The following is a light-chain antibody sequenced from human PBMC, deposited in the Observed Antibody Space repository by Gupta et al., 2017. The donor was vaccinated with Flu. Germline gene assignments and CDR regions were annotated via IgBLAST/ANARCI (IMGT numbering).Light chain of an antibody. CDR1: CTNVGNNY. CDR2: DNN. CDR3: CTGYCILSDGV. Sequence: ISCSVTCTNVGNNYLSVHHQPPASTPKLLIYDNNKRDSATPARFSASTYGTSTTICTTRLQTGDEADYYCCTGYCILSDGVFGGGTKLTVL. V-gene: IGLV1-51*02. J-gene: IGLJ3*02.